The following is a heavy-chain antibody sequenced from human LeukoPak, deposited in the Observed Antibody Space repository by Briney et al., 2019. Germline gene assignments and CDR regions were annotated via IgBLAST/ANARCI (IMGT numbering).Heavy chain of an antibody. CDR3: ARGPSITMIRGGQWYYYMDV. Sequence: ASVKVSCKASGYTLTELSMHWVRQAPGKGLEWMGGFDPEDGETIYAQKFQGRVTMTEDTSTDTAYMELSSLRSEDTAVYYCARGPSITMIRGGQWYYYMDVWGKGTTVTISS. D-gene: IGHD3-10*01. J-gene: IGHJ6*03. V-gene: IGHV1-24*01. CDR2: FDPEDGET. CDR1: GYTLTELS.